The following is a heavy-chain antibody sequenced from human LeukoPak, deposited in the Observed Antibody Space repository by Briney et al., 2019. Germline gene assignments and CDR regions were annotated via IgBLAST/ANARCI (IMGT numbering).Heavy chain of an antibody. J-gene: IGHJ4*02. Sequence: ASVKVSCKASAYTFTNYVVHWVRQAPGQRPEWMGWIKAGDGDTKYSHHFQGRVTIARDTSASTAYMELSSLTSEDTALYYCARDDCGDTCYPGGYWGQGTLVTVSS. CDR2: IKAGDGDT. D-gene: IGHD2-21*01. V-gene: IGHV1-3*01. CDR3: ARDDCGDTCYPGGY. CDR1: AYTFTNYV.